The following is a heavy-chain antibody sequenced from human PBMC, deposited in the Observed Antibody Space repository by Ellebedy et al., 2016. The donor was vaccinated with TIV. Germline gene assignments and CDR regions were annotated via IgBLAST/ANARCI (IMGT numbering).Heavy chain of an antibody. V-gene: IGHV3-23*01. CDR1: GFTFSSYA. D-gene: IGHD2-8*01. CDR3: AKGPARTQFCTNGVCYYFDS. CDR2: IIDGGGRA. J-gene: IGHJ4*02. Sequence: PGGSLRLSCAASGFTFSSYAMSWVRQAPGRGLEWVSCIIDGGGRAYYADSVKGRFTISRDDSKSTLYLQMNSLRAEDTAVYYCAKGPARTQFCTNGVCYYFDSWGQGTLVTVSS.